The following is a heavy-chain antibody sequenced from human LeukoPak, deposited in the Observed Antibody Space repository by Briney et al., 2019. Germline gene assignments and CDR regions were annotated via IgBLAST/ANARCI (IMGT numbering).Heavy chain of an antibody. J-gene: IGHJ5*02. Sequence: HPGGSLRLSFAASGFTFSSDWMSWVRQAPGKGLEWVANIKQDGSEKYYVDSVKGRFTISRDNAKNSLYLQMNSLRAEDTAVYYCARDDCSSISCYHNWFDPWGQGTLVTVSS. V-gene: IGHV3-7*01. CDR3: ARDDCSSISCYHNWFDP. CDR1: GFTFSSDW. CDR2: IKQDGSEK. D-gene: IGHD2-2*01.